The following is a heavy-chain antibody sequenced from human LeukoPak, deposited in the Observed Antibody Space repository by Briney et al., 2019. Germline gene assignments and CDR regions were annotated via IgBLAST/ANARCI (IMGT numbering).Heavy chain of an antibody. CDR3: AREEGYSGYAGLDY. Sequence: GSSVKVSCKASGGTFSSYALSWVRQAPGQGLEWMGGIIPIFGTANYAQKFQGRVTITADKSTSTAYMELSSLRSEDTAVYYCAREEGYSGYAGLDYWGQGTLVTVSS. D-gene: IGHD5-12*01. J-gene: IGHJ4*02. V-gene: IGHV1-69*06. CDR2: IIPIFGTA. CDR1: GGTFSSYA.